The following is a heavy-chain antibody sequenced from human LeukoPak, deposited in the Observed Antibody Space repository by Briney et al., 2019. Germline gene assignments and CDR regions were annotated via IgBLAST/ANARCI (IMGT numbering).Heavy chain of an antibody. CDR1: GGSISSSSYY. CDR2: IKHAGSEE. CDR3: ARIKQLRLPATFDY. D-gene: IGHD5-12*01. V-gene: IGHV3-7*01. J-gene: IGHJ4*02. Sequence: ETLSLTCTVSGGSISSSSYYWGWIRQPPGKGLEWVANIKHAGSEEYYVDSVKGRFTISRDNAKTSLYLQMNSLRAEDTAVYFCARIKQLRLPATFDYWGQGTLDTVSS.